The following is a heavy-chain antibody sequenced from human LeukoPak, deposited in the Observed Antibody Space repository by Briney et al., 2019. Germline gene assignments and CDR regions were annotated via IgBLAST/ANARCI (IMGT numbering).Heavy chain of an antibody. D-gene: IGHD6-13*01. CDR2: IKNDARLT. V-gene: IGHV3-74*01. J-gene: IGHJ4*02. CDR1: GFTLSSFW. CDR3: AKELLPGIAAAGPFDY. Sequence: GGSLRLSCAASGFTLSSFWMHCVRDSPGKGLVWVSHIKNDARLTTYADTGKCRFTISRDNAKHTLYLQMNSLRAEDMALYYSAKELLPGIAAAGPFDYWGQGTLVTVSS.